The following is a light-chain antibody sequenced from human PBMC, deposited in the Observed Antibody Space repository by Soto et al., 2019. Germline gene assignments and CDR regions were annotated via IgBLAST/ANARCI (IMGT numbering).Light chain of an antibody. CDR1: QSVSSN. Sequence: EIVMTQSPATLSVSPGERATLSCMASQSVSSNLAWYQQKPGQAPRLLIYGASTRATGIPARFSGSGSGTQFTLTISSLQSEDFALYFCQQYDNWPPWTFGQGNKVDI. J-gene: IGKJ1*01. V-gene: IGKV3-15*01. CDR3: QQYDNWPPWT. CDR2: GAS.